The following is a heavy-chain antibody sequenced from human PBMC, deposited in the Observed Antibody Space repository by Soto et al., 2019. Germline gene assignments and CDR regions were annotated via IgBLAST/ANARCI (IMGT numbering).Heavy chain of an antibody. CDR3: AKSRWFGELLSYYFDY. Sequence: GGSLILSCTASGFNFSSYGMHWVRPAPGKGLEWVAVISYDGSNKYYADSVKGRFTISRDNSKNTLYLQMNSLRAEDTAVYYCAKSRWFGELLSYYFDYWGQGTLVTVSS. J-gene: IGHJ4*02. D-gene: IGHD3-10*01. CDR2: ISYDGSNK. CDR1: GFNFSSYG. V-gene: IGHV3-30*18.